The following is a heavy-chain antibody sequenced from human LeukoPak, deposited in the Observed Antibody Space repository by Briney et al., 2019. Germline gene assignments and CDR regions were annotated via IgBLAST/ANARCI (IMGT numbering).Heavy chain of an antibody. V-gene: IGHV4-34*01. J-gene: IGHJ4*02. CDR2: INHSGST. Sequence: PSETLSLTCAVYGGSFSGYYWSWIRQPPGKGLEWIGEINHSGSTNYNPSLKSRVTISVDTSKNQFSLKLSSVTAADTAVYYCARGSMNGGSDYWGQGTLVTVSS. CDR3: ARGSMNGGSDY. CDR1: GGSFSGYY. D-gene: IGHD2-15*01.